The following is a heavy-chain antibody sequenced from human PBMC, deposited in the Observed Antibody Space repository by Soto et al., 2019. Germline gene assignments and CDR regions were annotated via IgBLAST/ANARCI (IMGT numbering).Heavy chain of an antibody. CDR3: ARGGENYDSSGYYYAWFDP. J-gene: IGHJ5*02. CDR1: GGSISSSNW. Sequence: PSETLSLTCAVSGGSISSSNWWSWVRQPPGKGLEWIGQIYHSGSTNYNPSLKSRVTIPVDRSKNQFSLTLSSVTAADTAVYYCARGGENYDSSGYYYAWFDPWGQGTLVTVSS. CDR2: IYHSGST. D-gene: IGHD3-22*01. V-gene: IGHV4-4*02.